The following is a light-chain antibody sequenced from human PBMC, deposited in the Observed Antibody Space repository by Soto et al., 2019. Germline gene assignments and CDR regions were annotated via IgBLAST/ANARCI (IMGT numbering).Light chain of an antibody. V-gene: IGKV1-5*01. CDR3: QHYSLVWA. Sequence: DIQMTQSPSTLSSSVGDRVTITCRASQSISRQLAWYQQKPGKAPKVLIYDDSTLESGVPSRFSGSGSETEFTLTISSLQPDDFATYYCQHYSLVWAFGLGTRVESK. J-gene: IGKJ1*01. CDR2: DDS. CDR1: QSISRQ.